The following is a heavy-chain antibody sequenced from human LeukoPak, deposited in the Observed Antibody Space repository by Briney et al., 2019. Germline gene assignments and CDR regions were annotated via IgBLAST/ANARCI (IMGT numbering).Heavy chain of an antibody. CDR3: ARGSWAGYGGNPMEFDP. D-gene: IGHD4-23*01. Sequence: PSETLSLTCTVSGGSISSYYWSWIRQPPGKGLEWIGYIYYSGSTTYNPSLKSRVTISVDTSKNQFFLKLRSVTAADTAVYYCARGSWAGYGGNPMEFDPWGQGTLVTVSS. J-gene: IGHJ5*02. V-gene: IGHV4-59*01. CDR2: IYYSGST. CDR1: GGSISSYY.